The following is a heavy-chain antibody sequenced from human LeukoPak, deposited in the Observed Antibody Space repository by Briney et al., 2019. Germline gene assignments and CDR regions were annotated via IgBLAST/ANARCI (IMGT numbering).Heavy chain of an antibody. Sequence: GGSLRLSCAASGFTFSTYAMTWVRQAPGKGLKWVSIVNSVGSTTYYADSVKGRFTISRDNSKNTLYLQMNTLRAEDTAVYYCAKSSGAYRYGHDYFDSWGQGTLVTVSS. CDR1: GFTFSTYA. CDR2: VNSVGSTT. D-gene: IGHD5-18*01. V-gene: IGHV3-23*03. J-gene: IGHJ4*02. CDR3: AKSSGAYRYGHDYFDS.